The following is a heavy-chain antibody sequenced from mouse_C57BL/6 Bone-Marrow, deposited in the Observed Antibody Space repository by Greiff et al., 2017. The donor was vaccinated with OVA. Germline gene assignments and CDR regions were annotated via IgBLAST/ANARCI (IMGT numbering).Heavy chain of an antibody. CDR3: ARSGLRRGDWFAY. CDR1: GYTFTSYC. D-gene: IGHD2-4*01. Sequence: QVQLQQSGAELARPGASVKLSCKASGYTFTSYCISWVKQRTGQGLEWIGEIYPRSGNTYYNEKFKGKATLTADKSSSTAYMELRSLTSEDSAVYFCARSGLRRGDWFAYWGQGTLVTVSA. V-gene: IGHV1-81*01. CDR2: IYPRSGNT. J-gene: IGHJ3*01.